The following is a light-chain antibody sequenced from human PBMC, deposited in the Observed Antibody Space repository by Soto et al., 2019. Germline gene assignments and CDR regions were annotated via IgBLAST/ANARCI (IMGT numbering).Light chain of an antibody. CDR2: GAS. Sequence: EIVLTQSPGTLSLSPGERATLSCRASQSVSSSYLAWYQQKPGQAPRLLIYGASSRATCIPDRFSGSGSGTDFTLTISRLEPEEFAVYYCQQYGSSPQTFGQGTKVEIK. V-gene: IGKV3-20*01. CDR1: QSVSSSY. J-gene: IGKJ1*01. CDR3: QQYGSSPQT.